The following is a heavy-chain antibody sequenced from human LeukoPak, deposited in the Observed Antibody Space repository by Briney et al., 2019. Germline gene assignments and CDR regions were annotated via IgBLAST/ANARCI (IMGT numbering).Heavy chain of an antibody. CDR1: GGSLSIYR. CDR2: IDTSGNT. J-gene: IGHJ3*02. Sequence: PSETLSLTCTLSGGSLSIYRWSWIRQPAGRGLEWMGRIDTSGNTNYNPSLNGRVTMSVDTSKTQFYLNLRSVTAADTAIYYCARGIVRGVSAPDIRGQGTMVTVSS. D-gene: IGHD3-10*01. V-gene: IGHV4-4*07. CDR3: ARGIVRGVSAPDI.